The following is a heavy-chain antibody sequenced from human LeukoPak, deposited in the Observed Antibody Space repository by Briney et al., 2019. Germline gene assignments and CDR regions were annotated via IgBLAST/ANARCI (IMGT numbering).Heavy chain of an antibody. D-gene: IGHD3-10*01. CDR2: VDPEDGEA. V-gene: IGHV1-69-2*01. J-gene: IGHJ4*02. CDR3: VTYPEISMVLQY. Sequence: ASVKISCKASGYTFTDFYIHWVHQAPGKGLEWMGRVDPEDGEAIYAEKFRGRVTMTADTSTDTAYLELRSLKSDDTALYYCVTYPEISMVLQYWGQGSLVTVSS. CDR1: GYTFTDFY.